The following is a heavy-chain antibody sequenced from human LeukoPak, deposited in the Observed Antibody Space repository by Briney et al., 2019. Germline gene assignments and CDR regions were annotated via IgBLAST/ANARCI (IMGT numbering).Heavy chain of an antibody. J-gene: IGHJ4*02. V-gene: IGHV3-15*01. CDR2: ISDKTNGGTT. Sequence: GGSLRLSCAAFGFTFIDAWMSWVRHAPGKGLEWVGRISDKTNGGTTEYAGLVKGRFTISRDDSEKTLYLQMNSLKTEDTAVYYCVPSPRIPLRDWGQGTLVTVSS. D-gene: IGHD2-15*01. CDR3: VPSPRIPLRD. CDR1: GFTFIDAW.